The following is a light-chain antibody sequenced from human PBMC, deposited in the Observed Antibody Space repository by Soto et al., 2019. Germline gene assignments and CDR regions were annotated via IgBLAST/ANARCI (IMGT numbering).Light chain of an antibody. CDR2: GAS. J-gene: IGKJ1*01. CDR3: QQYNNWPRT. V-gene: IGKV3-15*01. CDR1: QRVSSN. Sequence: EIVMTQSPATLSVSPGERATLSCRASQRVSSNLAWYKQKPGQPPSLLIYGASTRATGIPARFSGSGSGTEFTLTISSLQSEDFAVYYCQQYNNWPRTFGQGTKV.